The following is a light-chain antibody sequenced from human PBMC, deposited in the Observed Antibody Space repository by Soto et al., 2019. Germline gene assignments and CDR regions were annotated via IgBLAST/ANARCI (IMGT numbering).Light chain of an antibody. CDR2: EVS. V-gene: IGLV2-8*01. Sequence: QSALTQPPSASGSPGQSVTISCTGTSFDVGGYNYVSWYRQHPGKAPQVLMYEVSKRPSGVPDRFSGSKSGNKASLTVSGLQAEDEADYYCSAYAGSPYLYVFGSGTKVTVL. J-gene: IGLJ1*01. CDR3: SAYAGSPYLYV. CDR1: SFDVGGYNY.